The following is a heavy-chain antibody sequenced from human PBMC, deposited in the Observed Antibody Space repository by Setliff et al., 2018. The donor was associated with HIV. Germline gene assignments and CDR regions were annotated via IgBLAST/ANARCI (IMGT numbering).Heavy chain of an antibody. J-gene: IGHJ4*02. Sequence: SETLSLTCTVSGGSISSSSYYWGWVRQPPGKGLEWIGSMYYSGSTYYTPSLKSRITISLDTSKNQFSPKLTSVTAADTAVYYCARYSPRGYTLTGPYWGQGTLVTVSS. CDR1: GGSISSSSYY. D-gene: IGHD6-25*01. V-gene: IGHV4-39*07. CDR3: ARYSPRGYTLTGPY. CDR2: MYYSGST.